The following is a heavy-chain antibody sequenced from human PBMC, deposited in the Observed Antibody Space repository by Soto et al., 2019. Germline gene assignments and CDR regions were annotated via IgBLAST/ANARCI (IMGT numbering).Heavy chain of an antibody. CDR2: IWYDGSNK. CDR3: ARGMGAVDPYFDY. J-gene: IGHJ4*02. Sequence: QVQLVESGGGVVQPGRSLRLSCAASGFTFSSYGMHWVRQAPGKGLEWVAVIWYDGSNKYYADSVKGRFIISRDNSKNTLYLQMNSLRAEDTAVYYCARGMGAVDPYFDYWGQGTLVTVSS. D-gene: IGHD3-9*01. V-gene: IGHV3-33*01. CDR1: GFTFSSYG.